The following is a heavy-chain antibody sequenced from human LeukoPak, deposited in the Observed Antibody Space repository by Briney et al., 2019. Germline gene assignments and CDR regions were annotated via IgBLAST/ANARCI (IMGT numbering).Heavy chain of an antibody. CDR1: GDPVSSGDFY. V-gene: IGHV4-61*08. CDR2: THHTGSS. CDR3: ASQLAQAEGRAFDI. D-gene: IGHD6-19*01. Sequence: SETLSLTCTVSGDPVSSGDFYWSWIRQSPGRGLQWIAYTHHTGSSNYSPSLRSRVTISMDTSKNQFSLNLNSVTAADTAVYYCASQLAQAEGRAFDIWGQGTKVTVSS. J-gene: IGHJ3*02.